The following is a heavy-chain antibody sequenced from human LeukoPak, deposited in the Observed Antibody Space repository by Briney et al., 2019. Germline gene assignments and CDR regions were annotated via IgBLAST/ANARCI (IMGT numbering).Heavy chain of an antibody. CDR1: GFTFSSYW. CDR3: ARGMRITMVRRVIPHDS. CDR2: INSDGSST. V-gene: IGHV3-74*01. J-gene: IGHJ5*01. Sequence: PGGSLRLSCAASGFTFSSYWMHWVRQAPGKGLVWVSRINSDGSSTSYADSVKGRFTISRDNAKNTLYLQMNSLRAEDTAVYYCARGMRITMVRRVIPHDSWGQGTLVTVSS. D-gene: IGHD3-10*01.